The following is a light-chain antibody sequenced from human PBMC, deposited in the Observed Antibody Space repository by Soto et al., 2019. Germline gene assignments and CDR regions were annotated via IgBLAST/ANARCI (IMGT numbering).Light chain of an antibody. V-gene: IGKV1-5*03. J-gene: IGKJ1*01. CDR1: QSISSW. Sequence: DIPMTQSPSTLSASVGDRVTITCRASQSISSWLAWYQQKPGKAPKLLIYKASSLESGVPSRFSGSGSGTEFTLTISSLQHDDFATYYCQQYNSYSPPWTFGQGTKVEIK. CDR3: QQYNSYSPPWT. CDR2: KAS.